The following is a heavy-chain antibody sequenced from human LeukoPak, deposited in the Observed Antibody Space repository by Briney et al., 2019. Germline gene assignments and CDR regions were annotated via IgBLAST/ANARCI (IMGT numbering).Heavy chain of an antibody. CDR1: GFTFGDYS. V-gene: IGHV3-43*01. Sequence: GGSLRLSCAASGFTFGDYSMHWVRQGPGKGLEWVSLISWDGGSTYYADSVKGRFTISKDNSKNSLYLQMNSLRTDDTALYYCAKDVSTRGIAVADYWGQGTLVTVSS. J-gene: IGHJ4*02. D-gene: IGHD6-13*01. CDR2: ISWDGGST. CDR3: AKDVSTRGIAVADY.